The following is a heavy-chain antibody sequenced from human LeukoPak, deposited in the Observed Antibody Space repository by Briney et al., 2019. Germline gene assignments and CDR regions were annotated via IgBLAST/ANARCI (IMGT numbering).Heavy chain of an antibody. J-gene: IGHJ4*02. V-gene: IGHV4-39*01. D-gene: IGHD6-19*01. Sequence: SETLSLTCTVSGGSINSSSYYWGWIRQPPGKGLEWIGSIYYSGSTYYNPSLKSRVTISVDTSKNQFSLKLSSVTAADTAVYYCARLGGIDSSDDYWGQGTLVTVSS. CDR3: ARLGGIDSSDDY. CDR1: GGSINSSSYY. CDR2: IYYSGST.